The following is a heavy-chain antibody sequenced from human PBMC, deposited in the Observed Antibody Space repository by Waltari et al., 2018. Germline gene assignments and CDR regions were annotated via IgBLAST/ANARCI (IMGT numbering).Heavy chain of an antibody. Sequence: QVQLQQWGAGLLKPSETLSLTCAVYGGSFSGYYWSWIRQPPGKGLEWIGEINHSGSTNYNPARKSRVTISVDTSKNQFSLKLSSVTAADTAVYYCADSSGYYRYWGQGTLVTVSS. CDR3: ADSSGYYRY. CDR2: INHSGST. CDR1: GGSFSGYY. V-gene: IGHV4-34*01. D-gene: IGHD3-22*01. J-gene: IGHJ4*02.